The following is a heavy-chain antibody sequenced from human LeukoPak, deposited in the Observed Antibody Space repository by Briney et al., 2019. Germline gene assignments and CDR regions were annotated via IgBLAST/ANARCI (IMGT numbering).Heavy chain of an antibody. CDR3: ASFTVVTQY. CDR1: GGSISSYS. J-gene: IGHJ4*02. CDR2: IYYSGST. Sequence: NASETLSLTCTVSGGSISSYSWSWIRQPPGKGLEWIGYIYYSGSTNYSPSLKSRVTISEDTSKNQFSLKLSSVTAADTAVYYCASFTVVTQYWGQGTLVTVSS. D-gene: IGHD4-23*01. V-gene: IGHV4-59*01.